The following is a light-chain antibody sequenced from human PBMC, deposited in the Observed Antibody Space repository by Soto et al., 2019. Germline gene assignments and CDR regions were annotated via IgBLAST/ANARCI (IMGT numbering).Light chain of an antibody. Sequence: QSALTQPASVSGSPGQSITISCTGTSSDVGGYNYVSWYQQHPGKAPKLMIYDVGNRPSGVSNRLSGSKSGNTASLTISGIQAEDEADYYCSSYTSSSTLNVFGTGTKLTVL. CDR1: SSDVGGYNY. CDR3: SSYTSSSTLNV. V-gene: IGLV2-14*01. CDR2: DVG. J-gene: IGLJ1*01.